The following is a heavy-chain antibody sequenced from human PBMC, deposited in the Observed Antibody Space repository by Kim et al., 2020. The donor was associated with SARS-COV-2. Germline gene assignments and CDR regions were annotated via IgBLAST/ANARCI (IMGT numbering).Heavy chain of an antibody. V-gene: IGHV3-30*04. J-gene: IGHJ3*02. CDR2: ISYDGSNK. CDR3: ARDPGSGWLGNAFDI. CDR1: GFTFSSYA. Sequence: GGSLRLSCAASGFTFSSYAMHWVRQAPGKGLEGVAVISYDGSNKYYADSVKGRFTISRDNSKNTLYLQMNSLRAEDTAVYYCARDPGSGWLGNAFDIWC. D-gene: IGHD6-19*01.